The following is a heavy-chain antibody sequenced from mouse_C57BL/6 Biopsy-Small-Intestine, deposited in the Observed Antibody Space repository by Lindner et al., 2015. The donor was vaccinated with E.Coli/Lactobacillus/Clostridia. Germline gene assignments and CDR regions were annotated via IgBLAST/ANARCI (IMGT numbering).Heavy chain of an antibody. Sequence: VQLQESGGGLVKPGGSLKLSCAASGFTFSDFGMHWVRQAPEKGLEWVAYISSGSNFIYYADTVKGRFTISRDNGKKTLFLQMTSLRSEDTAMYYCARRGITTVVGHWCFDFWGTGTTVTVSS. D-gene: IGHD1-1*01. V-gene: IGHV5-17*01. CDR1: GFTFSDFG. J-gene: IGHJ1*03. CDR2: ISSGSNFI. CDR3: ARRGITTVVGHWCFDF.